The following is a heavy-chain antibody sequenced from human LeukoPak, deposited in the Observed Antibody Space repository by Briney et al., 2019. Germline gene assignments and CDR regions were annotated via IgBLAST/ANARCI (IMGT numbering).Heavy chain of an antibody. D-gene: IGHD6-13*01. CDR2: IKSKTDGGTT. CDR1: GFTFSNTW. V-gene: IGHV3-15*01. Sequence: GGSLRLSCAASGFTFSNTWMSWVRQAPGKGLEWVGRIKSKTDGGTTDYAAPVKGRFTISRDDSKNTLYLQMNSLRTEDTAVYCCTTGLRAAETNWGLGTLVTVSS. J-gene: IGHJ4*02. CDR3: TTGLRAAETN.